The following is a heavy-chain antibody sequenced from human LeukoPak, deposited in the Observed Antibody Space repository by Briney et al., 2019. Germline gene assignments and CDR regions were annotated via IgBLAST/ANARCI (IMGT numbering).Heavy chain of an antibody. Sequence: PGGSLRLSCAASGFSFSIYGMHWVRQAPGKGLEWVASISYDGSNEYCIDSVKGRFTISRDNSKNTLYLQMNSLRAEDTAVYYCAKDRSSSWTWTIDDWGQGTLVTVSS. CDR1: GFSFSIYG. CDR3: AKDRSSSWTWTIDD. CDR2: ISYDGSNE. D-gene: IGHD6-13*01. V-gene: IGHV3-30*18. J-gene: IGHJ4*02.